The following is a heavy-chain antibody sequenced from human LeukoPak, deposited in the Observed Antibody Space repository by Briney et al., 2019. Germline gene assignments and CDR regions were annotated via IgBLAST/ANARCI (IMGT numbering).Heavy chain of an antibody. D-gene: IGHD2-2*01. Sequence: SETLSLTCSISGVSISRSFYYWGWIRQPPGKRLEWIGNIYYTGSTYYNPSLKSRVSMSVDTSKNQFSLNLTSVTAADTAMYYCARLKGVPAADYWGQGTLVTVSS. CDR1: GVSISRSFYY. V-gene: IGHV4-39*01. CDR3: ARLKGVPAADY. CDR2: IYYTGST. J-gene: IGHJ4*02.